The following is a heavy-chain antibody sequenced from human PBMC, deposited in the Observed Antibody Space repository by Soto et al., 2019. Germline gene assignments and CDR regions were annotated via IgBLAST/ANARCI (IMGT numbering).Heavy chain of an antibody. J-gene: IGHJ4*02. D-gene: IGHD1-1*01. V-gene: IGHV3-74*01. CDR1: GFTFRKYW. CDR3: VRGTNDWSGMDF. CDR2: VSPDGTST. Sequence: EVQLVESGGGSVQPGGSLRLSCAASGFTFRKYWMYWVRQTPGKGLVWVSRVSPDGTSTWHEVSVRGRFTISRDNAKDTGYMEMNSLRVDDTALFDCVRGTNDWSGMDFWGRGTLVTVSS.